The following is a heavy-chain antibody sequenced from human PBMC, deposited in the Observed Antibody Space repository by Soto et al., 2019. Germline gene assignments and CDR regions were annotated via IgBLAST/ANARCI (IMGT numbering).Heavy chain of an antibody. Sequence: QVQLVESGGGVVQPGRPLRLSCAAFGFSFDIYTMHWVRQAPGKGLEWVAVISYDGGNKKYADSVQGRFTISRDNSKNPLHLQMNSLRAEDTAVYYGVGAQEWRADPFDCWGQVTLVTVSS. CDR2: ISYDGGNK. CDR3: VGAQEWRADPFDC. CDR1: GFSFDIYT. J-gene: IGHJ4*02. D-gene: IGHD3-3*01. V-gene: IGHV3-30-3*01.